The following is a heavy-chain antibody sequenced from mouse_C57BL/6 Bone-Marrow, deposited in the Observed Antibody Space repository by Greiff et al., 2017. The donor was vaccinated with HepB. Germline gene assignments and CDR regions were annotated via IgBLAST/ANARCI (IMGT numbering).Heavy chain of an antibody. Sequence: QVHVKQPGAELVRPGSSVKLSCKASGYTFTSYWMHWVKQRPIQGLEWIGNIDPSDSETHYNQKFKDKATLTVDKSSSTAYMQLSSLTSEDSAVYYCARRKTGTLDYWGQGTTLTVSS. CDR3: ARRKTGTLDY. CDR2: IDPSDSET. CDR1: GYTFTSYW. D-gene: IGHD4-1*01. J-gene: IGHJ2*01. V-gene: IGHV1-52*01.